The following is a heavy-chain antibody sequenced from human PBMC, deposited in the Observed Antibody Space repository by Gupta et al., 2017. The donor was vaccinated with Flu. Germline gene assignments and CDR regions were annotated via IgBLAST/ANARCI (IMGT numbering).Heavy chain of an antibody. V-gene: IGHV3-11*01. CDR2: IGPSGASNI. J-gene: IGHJ3*02. D-gene: IGHD3-3*01. Sequence: SDYFMYWMRQAPGKGLEWVAFIGPSGASNIYYGECVKGRFTISRDNAKNALFLQMDSLSVEDTAVYYCARGVKHRTDASDMWGRGTMVKVSS. CDR1: SDYF. CDR3: ARGVKHRTDASDM.